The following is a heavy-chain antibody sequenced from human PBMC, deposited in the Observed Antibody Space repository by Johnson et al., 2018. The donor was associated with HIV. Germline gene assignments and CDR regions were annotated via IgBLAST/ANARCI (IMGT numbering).Heavy chain of an antibody. CDR1: GFTFSDYY. CDR3: ARESYCFGVLGIDASDI. CDR2: ISSSGSTI. J-gene: IGHJ3*02. D-gene: IGHD2-8*01. Sequence: QVQLVESGGGLVKPGGSLRVSCAASGFTFSDYYMNWIRQGPGKGLEWVSYISSSGSTIYYADSVKGRFTMSRENAKNSLYLQMNSLRAEDTAISYCARESYCFGVLGIDASDIWGQGTMVTVSS. V-gene: IGHV3-11*04.